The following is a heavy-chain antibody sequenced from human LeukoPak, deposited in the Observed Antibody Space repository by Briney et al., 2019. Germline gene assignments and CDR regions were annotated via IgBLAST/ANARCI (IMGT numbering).Heavy chain of an antibody. CDR2: ISTSGDRT. D-gene: IGHD1-26*01. Sequence: PGGSLRLSCAASGFTFGTHAMTWVRQAPGKGLEWVSGISTSGDRTYYADSVKGRFTISRDNSKNTLYLQMNSLRAEDTAEYYCARSAVGTSCCTAVDYWGQGTLVTVSS. CDR1: GFTFGTHA. J-gene: IGHJ4*02. V-gene: IGHV3-23*01. CDR3: ARSAVGTSCCTAVDY.